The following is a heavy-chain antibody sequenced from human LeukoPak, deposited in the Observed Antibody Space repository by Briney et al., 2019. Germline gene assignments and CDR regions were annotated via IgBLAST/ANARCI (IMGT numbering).Heavy chain of an antibody. V-gene: IGHV4-59*01. CDR1: GGSISPYY. J-gene: IGHJ6*02. Sequence: SETLSLTCTVSGGSISPYYWSWIRQPPGKGLEWIGYIYYSGSTNYNPSLKSRVTISVDTSKNQFSLTLSSVTAADTAVYYCAREDFYYGLDVWGQGTTVTVSS. CDR2: IYYSGST. CDR3: AREDFYYGLDV.